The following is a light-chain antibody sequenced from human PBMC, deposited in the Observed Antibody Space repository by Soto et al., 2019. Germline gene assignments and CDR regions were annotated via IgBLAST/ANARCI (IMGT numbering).Light chain of an antibody. Sequence: QSALTQPASVSGSPGQSITISCTGTSSDVGGYNYVSWYQQHPGKAPKLMIYDVSNRPSGVSNRFSGSKSGNTASLTISGLHAEDAADYYCSSSTSSSTVFGTGTKVTVL. CDR1: SSDVGGYNY. J-gene: IGLJ1*01. V-gene: IGLV2-14*01. CDR2: DVS. CDR3: SSSTSSSTV.